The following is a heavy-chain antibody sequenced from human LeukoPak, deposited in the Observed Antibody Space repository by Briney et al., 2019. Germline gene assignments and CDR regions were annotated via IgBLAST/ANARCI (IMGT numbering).Heavy chain of an antibody. CDR3: AKKYSTGPDP. Sequence: GGSLRLSCAASGFTFGSYAMSWVRQAPGKGLEWVSDSTYYTDSVKGRFTISRDNSKNTLYLQMNSLRAEDTAIYYCAKKYSTGPDPWGQGTLVTVSS. D-gene: IGHD1-26*01. CDR2: ST. V-gene: IGHV3-23*01. CDR1: GFTFGSYA. J-gene: IGHJ5*02.